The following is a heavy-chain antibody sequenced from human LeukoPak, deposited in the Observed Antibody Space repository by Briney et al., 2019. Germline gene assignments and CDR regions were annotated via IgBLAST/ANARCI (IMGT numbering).Heavy chain of an antibody. D-gene: IGHD3-9*01. V-gene: IGHV1-69*06. J-gene: IGHJ5*02. CDR2: IIPIFGTA. Sequence: SVKVSCKASGGTFSSYAISWVRQVPGQGLEWMGGIIPIFGTANYAQKFQGRVTITADKSTSTAYMELSSLRSEDTAVYYCTRYFGALNWFDPWGQGTLVTVSS. CDR3: TRYFGALNWFDP. CDR1: GGTFSSYA.